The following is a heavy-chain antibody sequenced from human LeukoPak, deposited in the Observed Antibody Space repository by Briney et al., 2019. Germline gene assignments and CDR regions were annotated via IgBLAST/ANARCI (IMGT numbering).Heavy chain of an antibody. CDR1: GFTFSSYS. J-gene: IGHJ4*02. D-gene: IGHD1-1*01. V-gene: IGHV3-21*01. CDR2: ISSSSSYI. Sequence: GGSLRLSCAASGFTFSSYSMNWVRQAPGKGLEWVSSISSSSSYIYYADSVKGRFTISRDNAKNSLYLQMNSLRAEDTAVYYCARKAAGTGTVDYWGQGTLVTVSS. CDR3: ARKAAGTGTVDY.